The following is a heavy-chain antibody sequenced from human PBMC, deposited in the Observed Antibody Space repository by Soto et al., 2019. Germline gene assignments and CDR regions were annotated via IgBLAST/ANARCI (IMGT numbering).Heavy chain of an antibody. J-gene: IGHJ6*02. CDR3: ARMRAARGACMDV. V-gene: IGHV4-39*07. CDR2: INHSGST. D-gene: IGHD3-10*01. CDR1: GGSISSGGYY. Sequence: SETLSLTCTVSGGSISSGGYYWSWIRQPPGKGLEWIGEINHSGSTNYNPSLKSRVTISVDTSKNQFSLKLSSVTAADTAVYYCARMRAARGACMDVWGQGTTVTVSS.